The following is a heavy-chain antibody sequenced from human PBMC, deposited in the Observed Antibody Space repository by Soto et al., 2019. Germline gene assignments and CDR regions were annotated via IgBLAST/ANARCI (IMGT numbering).Heavy chain of an antibody. CDR3: ARALGAADRGHDDAFDI. V-gene: IGHV3-30-3*01. CDR1: GFTFSSYA. Sequence: GGSLRISCAASGFTFSSYAMHWVRQAPGKGLEWVAVISYDGSNKYYADSVKGRFTISRDNSKNTLYLQMNSLRAEDTAGYYCARALGAADRGHDDAFDILGKGTIVTVSS. CDR2: ISYDGSNK. J-gene: IGHJ3*02. D-gene: IGHD1-26*01.